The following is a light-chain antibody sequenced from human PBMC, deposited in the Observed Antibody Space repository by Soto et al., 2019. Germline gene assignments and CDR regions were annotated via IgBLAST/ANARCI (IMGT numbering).Light chain of an antibody. CDR2: DAS. V-gene: IGKV1-5*01. CDR1: QSISSW. CDR3: QQLIRFPTK. Sequence: DTQMTQSPSSLSASVGDRVTITCRASQSISSWLAWYQQKPGKAPKLLIYDASSLESGVPSRFSGSGSGTNFTLTISSLQPEDFATYYCQQLIRFPTKFGQGTKVDIK. J-gene: IGKJ1*01.